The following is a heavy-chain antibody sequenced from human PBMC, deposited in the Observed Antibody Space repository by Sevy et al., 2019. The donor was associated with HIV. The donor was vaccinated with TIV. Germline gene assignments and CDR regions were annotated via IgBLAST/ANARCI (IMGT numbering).Heavy chain of an antibody. CDR3: ARVKVLGYYDSSGYFDY. V-gene: IGHV4-59*13. CDR2: IYYSGST. CDR1: GGSISSYY. D-gene: IGHD3-22*01. J-gene: IGHJ4*02. Sequence: SETLSLTCTVSGGSISSYYWSWIRQPPGKGLEWIGYIYYSGSTNYNPSLKSRVTISVDTSKNQFSLKLSSVTAADTAVYCCARVKVLGYYDSSGYFDYWGQGTLVTVSS.